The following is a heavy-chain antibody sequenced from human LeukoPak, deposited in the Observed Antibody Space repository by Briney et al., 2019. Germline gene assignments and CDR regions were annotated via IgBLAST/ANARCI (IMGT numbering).Heavy chain of an antibody. J-gene: IGHJ4*02. CDR1: GFTFSTFG. Sequence: GGSLRLSCAASGFTFSTFGMHWVRQAPGKGLEWLAFIGNDGSNKYYVDSVKGRFTISRDNSKNTLYLQMNTLRAEDAAVYHCAAHQGYCSGGGCGPYWGQGTQVTVSS. CDR3: AAHQGYCSGGGCGPY. V-gene: IGHV3-30*02. D-gene: IGHD2-15*01. CDR2: IGNDGSNK.